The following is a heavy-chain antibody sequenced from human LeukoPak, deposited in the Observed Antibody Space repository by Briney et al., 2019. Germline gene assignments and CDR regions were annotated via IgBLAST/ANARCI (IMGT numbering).Heavy chain of an antibody. CDR3: ARGKVDDYDSSGWAFDI. Sequence: PSETLSLTCTVSGGSISSYYWSWIRQPAGKGLEWIGRIYTSRSTNYNPSLKSRVTMSVDTSKNQFSLKLSSVTAADTAVYYCARGKVDDYDSSGWAFDIWGQGTMVTVSS. V-gene: IGHV4-4*07. D-gene: IGHD3-22*01. CDR2: IYTSRST. J-gene: IGHJ3*02. CDR1: GGSISSYY.